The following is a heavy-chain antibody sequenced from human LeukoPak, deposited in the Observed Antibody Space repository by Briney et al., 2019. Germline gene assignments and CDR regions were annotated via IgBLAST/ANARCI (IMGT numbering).Heavy chain of an antibody. J-gene: IGHJ4*02. CDR2: IRYDGSNK. Sequence: GGSLRLSCAASGFTFSSYGMHWVRQAPGKGLEWVAFIRYDGSNKYYADSVKGRFTISRDNSKNTLYLQMNSLRAEDTAVYFCATPSGASGRGFGYWGQGTLVTVSS. D-gene: IGHD6-13*01. CDR3: ATPSGASGRGFGY. V-gene: IGHV3-30*02. CDR1: GFTFSSYG.